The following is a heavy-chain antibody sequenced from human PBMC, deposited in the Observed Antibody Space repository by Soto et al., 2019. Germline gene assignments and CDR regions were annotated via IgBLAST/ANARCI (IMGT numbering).Heavy chain of an antibody. CDR1: GFTFSSYA. Sequence: GGSLRLSCAASGFTFSSYAMSWVRQAPGKGLEWVSAISGSGVSTYYADSVKGRFTISRDNSKNTLYLQMNSLRAEDTVVYYCAKDQRQVVATFWNYWGQGTLVTVSS. CDR2: ISGSGVST. D-gene: IGHD5-12*01. V-gene: IGHV3-23*01. CDR3: AKDQRQVVATFWNY. J-gene: IGHJ4*02.